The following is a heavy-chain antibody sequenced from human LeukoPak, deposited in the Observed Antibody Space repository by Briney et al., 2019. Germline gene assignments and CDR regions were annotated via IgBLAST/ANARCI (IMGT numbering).Heavy chain of an antibody. Sequence: KPSGNLSLNCTVSGCSISSSWFYLGRVRQPPGKGVGWVGSIYYSGSTYYNPSLKSRVTISVDTSKNQFSLKLSSVTAADTAVYYCASSGTAMVPETYWYFDLWGRGTLVTVSS. CDR2: IYYSGST. J-gene: IGHJ2*01. V-gene: IGHV4-39*01. D-gene: IGHD5-18*01. CDR1: GCSISSSWFY. CDR3: ASSGTAMVPETYWYFDL.